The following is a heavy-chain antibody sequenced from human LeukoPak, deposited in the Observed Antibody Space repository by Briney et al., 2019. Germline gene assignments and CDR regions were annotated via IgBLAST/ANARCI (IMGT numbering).Heavy chain of an antibody. CDR2: INPSGGST. D-gene: IGHD3-22*01. Sequence: GASVKVSCKASGYTFTSYYMHWVRQAPGQGLEWKGIINPSGGSTSYAQKFQGRVTMTRDTSTSTVYMELSSLRSEDTAVYYCARDRNYYDSSGYYPPSYGMDVWGQGTTVTVSS. V-gene: IGHV1-46*01. CDR3: ARDRNYYDSSGYYPPSYGMDV. J-gene: IGHJ6*02. CDR1: GYTFTSYY.